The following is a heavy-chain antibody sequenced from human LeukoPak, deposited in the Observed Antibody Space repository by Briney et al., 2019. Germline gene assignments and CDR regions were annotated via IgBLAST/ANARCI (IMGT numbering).Heavy chain of an antibody. CDR3: VRDRFRERTFEM. CDR1: GFVFNNFD. V-gene: IGHV3-13*01. CDR2: IHVAFDT. J-gene: IGHJ3*02. Sequence: GGSLRLSCAASGFVFNNFDIHWVRQSTRKGLEWVAGIHVAFDTYYADSVKGRFTISRENGQSSVYLQMNSLRDGDTAVYYCVRDRFRERTFEMWGQGTMVTVSS.